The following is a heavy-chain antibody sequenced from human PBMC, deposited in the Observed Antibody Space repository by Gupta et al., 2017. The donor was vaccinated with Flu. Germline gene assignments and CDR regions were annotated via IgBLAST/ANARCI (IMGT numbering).Heavy chain of an antibody. V-gene: IGHV4-39*01. D-gene: IGHD5-12*01. J-gene: IGHJ4*02. CDR2: FCYTGTT. CDR3: ARRLGGYDYHDC. Sequence: WIRQPPGKGLDWSWAFCYTGTTYFNPSLMSRVTVSVDTSKDEFSLKLRSVTAADTSVYFCARRLGGYDYHDCWGQGTLVTVSS.